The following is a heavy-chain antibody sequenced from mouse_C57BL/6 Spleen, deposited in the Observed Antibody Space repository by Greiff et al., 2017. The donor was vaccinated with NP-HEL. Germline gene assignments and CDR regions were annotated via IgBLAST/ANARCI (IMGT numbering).Heavy chain of an antibody. V-gene: IGHV1-75*01. CDR1: GYTFTDYY. Sequence: QVQLQQSGPELVKPGASVKISCKASGYTFTDYYINWVKQRPGQGLEWIGWIFPGSGSTYYNETLKGQATLTVDKSSSTAYMLLSSLTSEDSAVYFCARLENGNLYYFDYWGQGTTLTVSS. D-gene: IGHD2-1*01. CDR3: ARLENGNLYYFDY. J-gene: IGHJ2*01. CDR2: IFPGSGST.